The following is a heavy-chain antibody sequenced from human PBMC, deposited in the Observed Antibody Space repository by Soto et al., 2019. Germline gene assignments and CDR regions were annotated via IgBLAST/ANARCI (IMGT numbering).Heavy chain of an antibody. CDR2: ISGSGGNT. CDR3: AKSITARPFDY. Sequence: GGSLRLSCTASGFTFSSYSMSWVRQAPGKGLEWVSAISGSGGNTYYADSVKGRFTISRDNSKNTLYLQMNSLRADDTAVYYCAKSITARPFDYWGQGALVTVSS. J-gene: IGHJ4*02. V-gene: IGHV3-23*01. CDR1: GFTFSSYS. D-gene: IGHD6-6*01.